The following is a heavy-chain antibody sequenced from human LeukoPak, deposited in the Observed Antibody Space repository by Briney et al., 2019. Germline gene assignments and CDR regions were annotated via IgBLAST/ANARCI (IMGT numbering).Heavy chain of an antibody. Sequence: SVTLSCKASGATFSTYALSWVRQAPGQGLEWIGRLIPIFGTANYAQKFQGRVTITADKSTSTAYKELRSLRSEDTAVYYCAYHMRIDSSSWPFMDYWGQGTLVTVSS. CDR1: GATFSTYA. CDR2: LIPIFGTA. D-gene: IGHD6-13*01. CDR3: AYHMRIDSSSWPFMDY. V-gene: IGHV1-69*06. J-gene: IGHJ4*02.